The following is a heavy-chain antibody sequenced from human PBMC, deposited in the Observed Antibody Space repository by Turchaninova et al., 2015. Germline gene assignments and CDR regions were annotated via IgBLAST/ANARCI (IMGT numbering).Heavy chain of an antibody. CDR3: AKPPVGSRFTFDL. V-gene: IGHV3-30*18. Sequence: QVQLVESGGGVVQPGGSLRLSCGASGFSFSVFGRHWVRQAPGKGLDWVAAHILYDGMNEYYADSVKGRFAISRDNSKNMLYLQMNSLRAEDTAVYYCAKPPVGSRFTFDLWGQGTMVIVSS. D-gene: IGHD2-15*01. CDR1: GFSFSVFG. J-gene: IGHJ3*01. CDR2: ILYDGMNE.